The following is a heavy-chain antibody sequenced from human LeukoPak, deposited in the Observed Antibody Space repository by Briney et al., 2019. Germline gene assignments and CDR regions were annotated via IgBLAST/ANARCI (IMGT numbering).Heavy chain of an antibody. Sequence: PGGSLRLSCAASGFTFSSYSMNWVRQAPGKGLEWVSSISSSSSYIYYADSVKGRFTISRDNAKNSLYLQMNSLRAEDTAVYYRARGRQYYDFWSGSPSSPGYFDYWGQGTLVTVSS. CDR2: ISSSSSYI. D-gene: IGHD3-3*01. V-gene: IGHV3-21*01. J-gene: IGHJ4*02. CDR3: ARGRQYYDFWSGSPSSPGYFDY. CDR1: GFTFSSYS.